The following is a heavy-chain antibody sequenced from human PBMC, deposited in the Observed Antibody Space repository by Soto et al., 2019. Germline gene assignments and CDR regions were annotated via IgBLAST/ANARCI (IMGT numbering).Heavy chain of an antibody. CDR1: GFTFSSYA. Sequence: GGSLRLSCAASGFTFSSYAMHWVRQAPGKGLEWVSVISYDGGNKYYADSVKGLFTISRDNSKNTLYLQMNSLRAEDMYVYACARDRFGADSYYAFDFWGQGTMVTVSS. V-gene: IGHV3-30-3*01. CDR3: ARDRFGADSYYAFDF. J-gene: IGHJ3*01. CDR2: ISYDGGNK. D-gene: IGHD5-18*01.